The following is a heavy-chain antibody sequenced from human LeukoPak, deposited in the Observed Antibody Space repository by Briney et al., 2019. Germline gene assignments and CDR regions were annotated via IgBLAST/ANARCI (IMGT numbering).Heavy chain of an antibody. CDR1: GYTFTGYY. Sequence: ASVKVSCKASGYTFTGYYMHWVRQSPGRGLEWMGWINPNSGGTNYAQKFQGRVTMTRDTSISTAYMELSRLRSGDTAVYYCARDQGLGLWGMDVWGQGTTVTVSS. D-gene: IGHD6-19*01. CDR2: INPNSGGT. J-gene: IGHJ6*02. V-gene: IGHV1-2*02. CDR3: ARDQGLGLWGMDV.